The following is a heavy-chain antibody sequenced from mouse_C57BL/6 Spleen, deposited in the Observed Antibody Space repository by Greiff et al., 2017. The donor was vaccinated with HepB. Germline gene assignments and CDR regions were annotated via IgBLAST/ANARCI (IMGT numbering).Heavy chain of an antibody. J-gene: IGHJ4*01. CDR1: GYTFTTYP. CDR2: FHPYNDDT. Sequence: VQLQQSGAELVKPGASVKMSCKASGYTFTTYPIEWMKQNHGKSLEWIGNFHPYNDDTKYNEKFKGKATLTVEKSSSTAYLELSRLTSEDSAVYYCARRGDCYHGAMDYWVQGTSVTVSS. CDR3: ARRGDCYHGAMDY. D-gene: IGHD2-3*01. V-gene: IGHV1-47*01.